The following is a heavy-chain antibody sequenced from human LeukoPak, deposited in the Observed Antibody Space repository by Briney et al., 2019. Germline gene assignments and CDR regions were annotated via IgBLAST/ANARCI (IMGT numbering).Heavy chain of an antibody. J-gene: IGHJ4*02. CDR1: GYTFTSYY. D-gene: IGHD5-12*01. V-gene: IGHV1-46*01. CDR3: ARVGCGYTFYFDY. Sequence: ASVKVSCKPSGYTFTSYYMHWVRQAPGQGREWVGIINPIGGSTSYAQKFQGRVTMTRDTATSTVYMELSSLRSEDTAVYYCARVGCGYTFYFDYWGEGNLVTVSS. CDR2: INPIGGST.